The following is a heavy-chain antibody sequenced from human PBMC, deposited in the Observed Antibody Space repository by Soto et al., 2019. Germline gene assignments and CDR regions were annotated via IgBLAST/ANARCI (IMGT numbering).Heavy chain of an antibody. CDR3: ARVGPAHYYDSSGYYSPLDY. Sequence: QVQLVQSGAEVKKPGSSVKVSCKASGDTFSSYAINWVRQAPGQGLEWMGGIILMFGTANYAQKFKGRVTITAGESTSTVYMELSSLRSEDMAVYYCARVGPAHYYDSSGYYSPLDYWGQGTLVTVSS. CDR1: GDTFSSYA. D-gene: IGHD3-22*01. CDR2: IILMFGTA. J-gene: IGHJ4*02. V-gene: IGHV1-69*01.